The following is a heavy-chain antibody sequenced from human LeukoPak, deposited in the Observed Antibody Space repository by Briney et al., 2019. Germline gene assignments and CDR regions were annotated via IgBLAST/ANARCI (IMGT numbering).Heavy chain of an antibody. Sequence: GGSLRLSCAASGFTFSSYEMNWVRQAPGKGLEWVSYTSSSGSTIYYADSVKGRFTISRDNAKNSLYLQMNSLRAEDTAVYYCARVSSSREHAFDIWGQGTMVTVSS. CDR1: GFTFSSYE. CDR3: ARVSSSREHAFDI. CDR2: TSSSGSTI. V-gene: IGHV3-48*03. J-gene: IGHJ3*02. D-gene: IGHD1-1*01.